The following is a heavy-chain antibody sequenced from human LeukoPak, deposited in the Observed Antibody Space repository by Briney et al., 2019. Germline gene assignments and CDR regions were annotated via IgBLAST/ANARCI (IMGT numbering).Heavy chain of an antibody. J-gene: IGHJ4*02. CDR3: ARDQIVVVPAATPDY. V-gene: IGHV1-2*02. CDR1: GYTFTGYY. Sequence: ASVKVSCKASGYTFTGYYMHWVRQAPGQGLEWMGWINPNSGGTNYAQKFQGRVTMTRDTSISTAYMELSRLRSDDTAVYYCARDQIVVVPAATPDYWGQGTLVTVSS. D-gene: IGHD2-2*01. CDR2: INPNSGGT.